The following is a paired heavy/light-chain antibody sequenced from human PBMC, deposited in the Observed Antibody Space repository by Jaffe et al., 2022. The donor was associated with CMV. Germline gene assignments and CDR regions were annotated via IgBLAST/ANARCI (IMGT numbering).Heavy chain of an antibody. CDR1: GFTFSDYG. CDR2: IWSDGYTK. CDR3: ARAGRYIGAYSTWHFYYMDV. Sequence: QVHLVESGGGVVQPGRSLRLSCAASGFTFSDYGMHWVRQAPGKGLEWVALIWSDGYTKYYADSVKGRFTISRDRSTNTLFLQMSSLRAEDTAVYYCARAGRYIGAYSTWHFYYMDVWGRGTTVAVSS. J-gene: IGHJ6*03. D-gene: IGHD1-26*01. V-gene: IGHV3-33*08.
Light chain of an antibody. CDR2: EAS. V-gene: IGKV3-20*01. J-gene: IGKJ3*01. CDR3: QQYDGSPPFT. CDR1: QRVSSNY. Sequence: EIVLTQSPGTLSLSPGERATLSCRASQRVSSNYLAWYQQKPGQAPRLLIYEASSRPTDIPDRFSGSGSGTDFTLTISRLEPEDFAVYYCQQYDGSPPFTFGPGTKVDVK.